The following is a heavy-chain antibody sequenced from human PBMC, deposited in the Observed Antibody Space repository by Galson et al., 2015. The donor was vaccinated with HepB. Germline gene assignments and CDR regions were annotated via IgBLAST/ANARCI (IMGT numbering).Heavy chain of an antibody. CDR3: AALMTTVTTFNGHDAFDI. J-gene: IGHJ3*02. D-gene: IGHD4-17*01. V-gene: IGHV1-58*01. CDR2: FVVGSGNT. Sequence: SVKVSCKASGFTFTSSAVQWVRQARGQRLEWIGWFVVGSGNTNYAQKFQERVTITRDMSTSTAYMELSSLRSEDTAVYYCAALMTTVTTFNGHDAFDIWGQGTMVTVSS. CDR1: GFTFTSSA.